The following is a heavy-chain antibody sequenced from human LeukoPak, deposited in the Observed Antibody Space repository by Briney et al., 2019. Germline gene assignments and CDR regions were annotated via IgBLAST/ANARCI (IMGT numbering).Heavy chain of an antibody. V-gene: IGHV5-51*01. Sequence: GGSLKISCKGSGYSFTSYWIGWVRQMPGKGLEWMGIIYPGDSDTRYSPSFQGQVTISADKSISTAYLQWSSLKASDTAMYYCARQGRDGYNSDAFDIWGQGTMVTVSS. CDR3: ARQGRDGYNSDAFDI. D-gene: IGHD5-24*01. J-gene: IGHJ3*02. CDR1: GYSFTSYW. CDR2: IYPGDSDT.